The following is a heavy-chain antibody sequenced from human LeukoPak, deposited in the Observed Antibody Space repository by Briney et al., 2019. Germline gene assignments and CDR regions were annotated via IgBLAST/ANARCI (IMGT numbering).Heavy chain of an antibody. CDR3: ARLRDNWEDY. CDR2: IYPGDSDT. V-gene: IGHV5-51*01. CDR1: GYSFTSFW. J-gene: IGHJ4*02. D-gene: IGHD1-20*01. Sequence: GESLKISCQGSGYSFTSFWIGWVRQMPGKGLEWIGIIYPGDSDTRYNPSFQGQVTISADKSISSAYLQWNSLKASDTAMYYCARLRDNWEDYWGQGTLVTVSS.